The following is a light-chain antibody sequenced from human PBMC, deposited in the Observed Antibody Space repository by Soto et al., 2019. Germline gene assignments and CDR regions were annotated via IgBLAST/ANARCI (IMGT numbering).Light chain of an antibody. CDR3: QAYDYSLTASV. Sequence: QPVLTQPPSVSGAPGQRVTLSCTGNSSNLGAGYDVHWYQQLPGAAPKLVIFGNRNRPSGVPERFTGSKSGTSASLAITGLQAEDEADYYCQAYDYSLTASVFGGGTKLTVL. CDR2: GNR. J-gene: IGLJ3*02. CDR1: SSNLGAGYD. V-gene: IGLV1-40*01.